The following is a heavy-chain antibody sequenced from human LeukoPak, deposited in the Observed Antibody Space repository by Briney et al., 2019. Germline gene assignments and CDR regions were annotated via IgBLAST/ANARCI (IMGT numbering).Heavy chain of an antibody. Sequence: GGSLTLSCAASGFTLSLSDYHMSWVRQAPGKGLEWISSIAGSGGTIYYAESVRGRFTSSRDTAKKSLYLQMNSLRAEDTAIYYCARGAYSGPPVNYYYGMDVWGPGTTVTVSS. CDR1: GFTLSLSDYH. D-gene: IGHD2-15*01. V-gene: IGHV3-11*01. CDR2: IAGSGGTI. CDR3: ARGAYSGPPVNYYYGMDV. J-gene: IGHJ6*02.